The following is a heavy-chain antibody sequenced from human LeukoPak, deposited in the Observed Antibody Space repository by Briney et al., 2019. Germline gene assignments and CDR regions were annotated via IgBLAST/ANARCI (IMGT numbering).Heavy chain of an antibody. CDR3: AADKYYYYYGMDV. CDR1: GFTFSSYA. J-gene: IGHJ6*02. V-gene: IGHV3-23*01. Sequence: GGSLRLSCAASGFTFSSYAMSWVRQAPGKGLEWVSAISGSGGSTYYADSVKDRFTISRDNSKNTLYLQMNSLRAEDTAVYYCAADKYYYYYGMDVWGQGTTVTVSS. CDR2: ISGSGGST.